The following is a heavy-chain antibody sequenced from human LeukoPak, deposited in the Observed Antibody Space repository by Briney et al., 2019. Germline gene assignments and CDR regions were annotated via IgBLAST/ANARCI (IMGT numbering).Heavy chain of an antibody. CDR3: ARGTTVTTYYFDY. D-gene: IGHD4-11*01. V-gene: IGHV4-61*02. Sequence: SETLSLTCTVSGGSISSSSYYWSWIRQPAGKGLEWIGRIYTSGSTNYNPSLKSRVTISVDTSKNQFSLKLSSVTAADAAVYYCARGTTVTTYYFDYWGQGTLVTVSS. CDR2: IYTSGST. CDR1: GGSISSSSYY. J-gene: IGHJ4*02.